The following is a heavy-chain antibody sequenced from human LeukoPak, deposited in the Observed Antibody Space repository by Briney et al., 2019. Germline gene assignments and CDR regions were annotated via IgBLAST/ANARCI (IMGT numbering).Heavy chain of an antibody. D-gene: IGHD6-19*01. J-gene: IGHJ3*02. Sequence: PGGSLRLSCEASGFIFSSCWMTWVRQAPGKGLEWVANIKQDGSEKYYLDSVKGRFTISRDNAKNSLYLQMSSLRAEDTAVYYCARDMGSGWRPDAFDIWGRGTMVTVS. CDR3: ARDMGSGWRPDAFDI. CDR2: IKQDGSEK. V-gene: IGHV3-7*01. CDR1: GFIFSSCW.